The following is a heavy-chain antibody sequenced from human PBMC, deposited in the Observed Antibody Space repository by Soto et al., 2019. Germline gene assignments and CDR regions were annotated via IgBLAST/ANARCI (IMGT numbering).Heavy chain of an antibody. J-gene: IGHJ4*02. CDR1: GFTLRSYA. Sequence: GGSLRLSCEASGFTLRSYAMTWIRQAPGKGLEWVSLISANDVGTYYAESVKTRFTISTDQSRNTVYLQMDSLRADDTAIYYCAKAKNDYNWDNRPPFDYWGQGTLVTVSS. CDR3: AKAKNDYNWDNRPPFDY. V-gene: IGHV3-23*01. D-gene: IGHD1-20*01. CDR2: ISANDVGT.